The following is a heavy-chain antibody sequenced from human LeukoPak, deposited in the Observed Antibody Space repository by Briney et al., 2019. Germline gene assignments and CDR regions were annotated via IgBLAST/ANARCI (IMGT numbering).Heavy chain of an antibody. CDR1: GFTDNTNY. J-gene: IGHJ4*02. D-gene: IGHD2-15*01. V-gene: IGHV3-53*01. Sequence: GGSLRLSWAASGFTDNTNYLNWVRQAPGKGLEWVSTVYTYGTTYYADSVKGRFTISRDNSKNTLYLQMNSLRPEDTAVYYCAAQDTFFDSWGQGTLVTVSS. CDR2: VYTYGTT. CDR3: AAQDTFFDS.